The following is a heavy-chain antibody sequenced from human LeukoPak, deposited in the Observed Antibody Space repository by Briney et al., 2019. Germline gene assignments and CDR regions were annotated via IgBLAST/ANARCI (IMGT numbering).Heavy chain of an antibody. CDR2: IYTSGST. D-gene: IGHD3-3*01. J-gene: IGHJ5*02. CDR3: ANYYDFWSGTPLVP. V-gene: IGHV4-4*07. CDR1: GGFISRYY. Sequence: PSETLSLTCTVSGGFISRYYWSWIRQPAGKGLEWIGRIYTSGSTNYNPSLKSRVTMSVDTSKNQFSLKLSSVTAADTAVYYCANYYDFWSGTPLVPWGQGTLVTVSS.